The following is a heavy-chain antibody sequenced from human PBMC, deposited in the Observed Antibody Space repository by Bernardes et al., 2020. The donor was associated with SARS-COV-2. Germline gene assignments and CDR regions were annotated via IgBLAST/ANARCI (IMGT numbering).Heavy chain of an antibody. J-gene: IGHJ6*02. CDR2: MNPNSGNT. Sequence: ASVKVSCKASGYTFTSYDINWVRQATGQGLEWMGWMNPNSGNTGYAQKFQGRVTMTRNTSISTAYMELSSLRSEDTAVYYCARGTGIVLMVYVPYSLDVWGQGTTVTVSS. CDR3: ARGTGIVLMVYVPYSLDV. V-gene: IGHV1-8*01. CDR1: GYTFTSYD. D-gene: IGHD2-8*01.